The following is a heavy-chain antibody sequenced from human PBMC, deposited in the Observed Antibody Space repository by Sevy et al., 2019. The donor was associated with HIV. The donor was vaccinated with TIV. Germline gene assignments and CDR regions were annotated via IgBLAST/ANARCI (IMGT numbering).Heavy chain of an antibody. CDR2: IYSDGTT. Sequence: GGSLRLSCAASGFTVSSNYMTWVRQAPGKGLEGVSVIYSDGTTYHADSVKDRSTISRDNSKNTLFLEMNSLRAEDTAFYYCARGKSGYGYGLNSWGQGTLVTVSS. D-gene: IGHD5-18*01. CDR1: GFTVSSNY. CDR3: ARGKSGYGYGLNS. J-gene: IGHJ4*02. V-gene: IGHV3-66*01.